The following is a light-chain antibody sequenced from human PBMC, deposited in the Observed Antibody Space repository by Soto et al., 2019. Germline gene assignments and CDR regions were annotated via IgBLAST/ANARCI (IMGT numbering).Light chain of an antibody. Sequence: DIQMTQSPSTLSASVGERVTITCRASQSITTWLAWYQQKPGKAPKLIIYKASSLEGGVPSRFSGSGSGTEFNITISSLQPDDFATYYCQQYNTIPLTFGGGTTVEIK. CDR2: KAS. J-gene: IGKJ4*01. CDR1: QSITTW. V-gene: IGKV1-5*03. CDR3: QQYNTIPLT.